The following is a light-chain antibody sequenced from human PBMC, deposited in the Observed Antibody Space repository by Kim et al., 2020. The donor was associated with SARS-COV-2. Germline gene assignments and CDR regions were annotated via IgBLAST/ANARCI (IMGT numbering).Light chain of an antibody. CDR2: QDS. J-gene: IGLJ3*02. CDR1: KLGDKY. CDR3: QAWDSSTAGV. Sequence: SYELTQPPSVSVSPGQTASITCSGDKLGDKYACWYQQKPGQSPVLVIYQDSKRPSGIPERFSGPNSGNTATLTISGTQAMDEADYYCQAWDSSTAGVFDG. V-gene: IGLV3-1*01.